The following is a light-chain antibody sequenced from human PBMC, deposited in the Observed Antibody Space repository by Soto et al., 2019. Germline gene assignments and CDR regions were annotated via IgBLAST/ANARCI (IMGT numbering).Light chain of an antibody. Sequence: QSALTQPPSASGSPGQSVTISCTGTSSDVGVYNYVSWYQQYPGKAPKLMIYEVTKRPSGVPDRFSGSKSGNTASLTVSGVQAEDEADYYCTSYVGNNIWVFGGGTKLTVL. CDR1: SSDVGVYNY. V-gene: IGLV2-8*01. CDR3: TSYVGNNIWV. J-gene: IGLJ3*02. CDR2: EVT.